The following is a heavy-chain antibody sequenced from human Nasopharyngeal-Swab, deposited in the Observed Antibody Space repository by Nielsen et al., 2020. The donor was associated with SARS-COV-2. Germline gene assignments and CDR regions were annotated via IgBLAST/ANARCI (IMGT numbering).Heavy chain of an antibody. J-gene: IGHJ6*02. Sequence: VRQMPGKGLERMGRIDPSDSYTNYSPSFQGHVTISADKSISTAYLQWSSLKASDTAMYYCVRGVLTSVSYYYYGMDVWGQGTTVTVSS. D-gene: IGHD2-8*01. CDR2: IDPSDSYT. V-gene: IGHV5-10-1*01. CDR3: VRGVLTSVSYYYYGMDV.